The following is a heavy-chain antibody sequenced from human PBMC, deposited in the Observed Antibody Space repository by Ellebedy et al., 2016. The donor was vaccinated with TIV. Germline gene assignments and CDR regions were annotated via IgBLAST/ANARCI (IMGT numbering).Heavy chain of an antibody. CDR2: ISRDGSST. V-gene: IGHV3-74*01. Sequence: GGSLRLSCAASGFTLSSHWMHWVRQAPGKGPVWVSRISRDGSSTNYAESVKGRFTISRDNAKNTLYLQMNSLRAEDTAVYYCARPQVGPTPLGFDIWGQGTMVTVSS. D-gene: IGHD1-26*01. CDR1: GFTLSSHW. CDR3: ARPQVGPTPLGFDI. J-gene: IGHJ3*02.